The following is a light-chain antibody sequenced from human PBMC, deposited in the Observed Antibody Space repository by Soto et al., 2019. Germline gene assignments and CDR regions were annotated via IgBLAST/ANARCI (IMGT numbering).Light chain of an antibody. Sequence: QSVLTQPPSVSGAPGQRVTISCTGSSSNIGAGYDVHWFQQVPGTAPKLLIYRNNYRPSGVPDRFSGSKSGTSASLAITGLQAEDEADYYCQSYDSSLSGSYVFGTGTKLTVL. CDR3: QSYDSSLSGSYV. CDR2: RNN. V-gene: IGLV1-40*01. CDR1: SSNIGAGYD. J-gene: IGLJ1*01.